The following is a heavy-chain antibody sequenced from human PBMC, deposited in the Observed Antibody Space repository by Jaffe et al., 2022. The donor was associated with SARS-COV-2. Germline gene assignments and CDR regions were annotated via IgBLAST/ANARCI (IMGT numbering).Heavy chain of an antibody. CDR2: IRSKAYGGTT. Sequence: EVQLVESGGGLVQPGRSLRLSCTASGFTFGDYAMSWFRQAPGKGLEWVGFIRSKAYGGTTEYAASVKGRFTISRDDSKSIAYLQMNSLKTEDTAVYYCTRDDSYSRGAHPFDYWGQGTLVTVSS. CDR3: TRDDSYSRGAHPFDY. V-gene: IGHV3-49*03. CDR1: GFTFGDYA. J-gene: IGHJ4*02. D-gene: IGHD2-21*02.